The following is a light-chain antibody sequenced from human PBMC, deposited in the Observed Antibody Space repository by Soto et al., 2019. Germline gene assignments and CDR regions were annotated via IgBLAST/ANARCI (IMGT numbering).Light chain of an antibody. CDR3: CSHAGTYNVL. V-gene: IGLV2-11*01. CDR2: TVS. J-gene: IGLJ3*02. Sequence: QSALTQPRSVSGSPGQSVTISCTGTSSDVGGYNYVSWYQHHPGKAPKLLIYTVSKRPSGVPDRFSGSKSGNTASLTISGLQAEDEGDYYCCSHAGTYNVLFGGGTKVTVL. CDR1: SSDVGGYNY.